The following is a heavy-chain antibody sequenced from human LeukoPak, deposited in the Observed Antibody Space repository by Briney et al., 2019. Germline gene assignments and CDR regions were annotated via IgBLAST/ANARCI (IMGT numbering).Heavy chain of an antibody. Sequence: SETLSLTCAVYGGSLSNYYRIWIRQPPGKGLEWIGEINHSGRTHYNPSLKSRVTISIDTSKNQFSLKLSSVTAADTAVYYCAIEAIVGAPRGDYWGQGTLVAVSS. J-gene: IGHJ4*02. CDR3: AIEAIVGAPRGDY. V-gene: IGHV4-34*01. CDR1: GGSLSNYY. CDR2: INHSGRT. D-gene: IGHD1-26*01.